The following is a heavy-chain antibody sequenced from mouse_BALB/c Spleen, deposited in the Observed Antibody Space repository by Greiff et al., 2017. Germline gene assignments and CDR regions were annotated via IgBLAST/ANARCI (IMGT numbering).Heavy chain of an antibody. CDR1: GYTFTDYN. CDR2: IYPYNGGT. J-gene: IGHJ1*01. D-gene: IGHD2-4*01. Sequence: VQLQQPGAELVKPGASVKISCKASGYTFTDYNMHWVKQSHGKSLEWIGYIYPYNGGTGYNQKFKSKATLTVDNSSSTAYMELRSLTSEDSAVYYCARGDYDAWYFDVWGAGTTVTVSS. V-gene: IGHV1S29*02. CDR3: ARGDYDAWYFDV.